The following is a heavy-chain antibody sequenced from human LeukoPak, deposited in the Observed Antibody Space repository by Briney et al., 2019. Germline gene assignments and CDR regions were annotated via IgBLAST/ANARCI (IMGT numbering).Heavy chain of an antibody. CDR2: IYSGGST. CDR3: ARFPDYYGSSGYHPLYYYYYMDV. J-gene: IGHJ6*03. V-gene: IGHV3-66*01. D-gene: IGHD3-22*01. CDR1: GFTVSSNY. Sequence: GGSLRLSCAASGFTVSSNYMSWVRQAPGKGLEWVSVIYSGGSTYYADSVKGRFTISRDNSKNTLYLQMNSLRAEDTAVYYCARFPDYYGSSGYHPLYYYYYMDVWGKGTTVTISS.